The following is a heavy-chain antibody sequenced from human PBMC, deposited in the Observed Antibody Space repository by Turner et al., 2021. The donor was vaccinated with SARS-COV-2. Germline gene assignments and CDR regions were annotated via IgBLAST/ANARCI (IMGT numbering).Heavy chain of an antibody. CDR1: GFTFSRYW. V-gene: IGHV3-7*03. J-gene: IGHJ4*02. CDR2: IKQDGSEK. Sequence: EVQLVESGGGLVQPGGSLRLSCAASGFTFSRYWMSWVRQAPGKVLEWVANIKQDGSEKYYVDSVKGRFTISRDNAKNSLYLQMNSLRAEDTAVYYCARLHTSSWYFDYWGQGTLVTVSS. CDR3: ARLHTSSWYFDY. D-gene: IGHD6-13*01.